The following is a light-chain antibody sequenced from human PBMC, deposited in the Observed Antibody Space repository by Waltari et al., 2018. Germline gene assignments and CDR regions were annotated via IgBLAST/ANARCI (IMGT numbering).Light chain of an antibody. CDR1: QSISIY. V-gene: IGKV1-39*01. Sequence: DIQMTQSPSSLSASVGDRVTITCRASQSISIYLNWYQRKPGKAPKLLIYAASTLQSGVPSRFSGSGSGTDFTLTISSLQPEDFATYYCQQSYGVPWTFGQGANVEIK. CDR3: QQSYGVPWT. J-gene: IGKJ1*01. CDR2: AAS.